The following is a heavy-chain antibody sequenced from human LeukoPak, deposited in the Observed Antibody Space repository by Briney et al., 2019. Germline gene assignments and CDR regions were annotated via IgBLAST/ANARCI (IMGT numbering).Heavy chain of an antibody. V-gene: IGHV3-30*03. D-gene: IGHD3-10*01. J-gene: IGHJ4*02. CDR1: GFTFSSCG. CDR3: AASAWDY. CDR2: ISYDGSNK. Sequence: PGRSLRLSCTASGFTFSSCGKHWVRQAPAQGLEWVAVISYDGSNKYYADSVKGRFTISRDNSKHTLYLQMNSLRAEDTAVYYCAASAWDYWGQGTLVTVSS.